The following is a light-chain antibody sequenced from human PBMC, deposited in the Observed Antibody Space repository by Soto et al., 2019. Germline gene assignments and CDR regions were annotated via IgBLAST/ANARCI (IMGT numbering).Light chain of an antibody. CDR1: QGIGNY. J-gene: IGKJ1*01. CDR3: VQHSTYPWT. Sequence: DIQMTQSPSAMSASIGDRVTITCRASQGIGNYLAWFQQKPGKAPKSLISGASSLQSGVPLRFSGSGSGTDFTLAISSLQPEDFATYFCVQHSTYPWTFGHGTYVEIK. CDR2: GAS. V-gene: IGKV1-17*03.